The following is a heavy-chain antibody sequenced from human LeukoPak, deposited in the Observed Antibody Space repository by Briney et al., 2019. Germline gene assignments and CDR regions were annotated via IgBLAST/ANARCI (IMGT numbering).Heavy chain of an antibody. CDR2: ISGSGGRT. V-gene: IGHV3-23*01. Sequence: PGGSLRLSCAASGFTFSNYAMSWVRQAPGKGLEWVSAISGSGGRTYYADSVKGRFTISRDNSKNTLYLQMNSLRAEDTAVYYCALNGREVPSGAFDIWGPGTMVTVSS. D-gene: IGHD1-1*01. CDR3: ALNGREVPSGAFDI. J-gene: IGHJ3*02. CDR1: GFTFSNYA.